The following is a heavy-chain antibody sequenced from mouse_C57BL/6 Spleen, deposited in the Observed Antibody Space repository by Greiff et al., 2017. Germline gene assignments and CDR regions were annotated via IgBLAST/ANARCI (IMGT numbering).Heavy chain of an antibody. CDR2: ISYDGSN. J-gene: IGHJ4*01. CDR1: GYSITSGYY. CDR3: ARWPGDKAIDY. V-gene: IGHV3-6*01. Sequence: EVKLMESGPGLVQPSQSLSLTCSVTGYSITSGYYWNWIRQFPGNKLEWMGYISYDGSNNYNPSLKNRISITRDTSKNTFYLKLNSVTTEDSATYYCARWPGDKAIDYWGQGTSVTVSS.